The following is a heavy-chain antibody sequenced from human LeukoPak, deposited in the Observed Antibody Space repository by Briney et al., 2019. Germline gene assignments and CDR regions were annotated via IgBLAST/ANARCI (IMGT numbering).Heavy chain of an antibody. CDR3: ARVVAEAGQPHYFDY. V-gene: IGHV4-30-4*01. D-gene: IGHD6-19*01. CDR1: GGSISSGDYY. CDR2: IYYSGST. Sequence: SETLSLTCTVSGGSISSGDYYWSWIRQPPGKGLEWIGYIYYSGSTYYNPSLKSRVTISVDTSKNQFSLKLSSVTAADTAVYYCARVVAEAGQPHYFDYWGQGTLVTVSS. J-gene: IGHJ4*02.